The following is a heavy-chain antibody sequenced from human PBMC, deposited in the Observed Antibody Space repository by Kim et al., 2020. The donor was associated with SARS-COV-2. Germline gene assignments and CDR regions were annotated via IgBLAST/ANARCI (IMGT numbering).Heavy chain of an antibody. CDR1: GFNFDDYA. D-gene: IGHD2-2*02. Sequence: GGSLRLSCAASGFNFDDYAMHWVRQAPGKGLEWVSGISWNTGIIAYADSVKGRFTISRDNAKKSLYLQMDGLRAEDTALYYCARDNYCNSPRCYKGFDYGGQGTLVTVSS. CDR3: ARDNYCNSPRCYKGFDY. CDR2: ISWNTGII. V-gene: IGHV3-9*01. J-gene: IGHJ4*02.